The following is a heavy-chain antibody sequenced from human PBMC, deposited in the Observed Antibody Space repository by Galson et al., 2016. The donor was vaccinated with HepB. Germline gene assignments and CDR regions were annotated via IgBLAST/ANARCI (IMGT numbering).Heavy chain of an antibody. J-gene: IGHJ5*02. D-gene: IGHD4-11*01. CDR2: MYPRGDT. V-gene: IGHV3-53*01. CDR1: GFLVSSSF. CDR3: ARWTAYCPRPGCPRDHDYFDP. Sequence: SLRLSCAASGFLVSSSFMSWVRQTPGTGLEWVTVMYPRGDTHYSDSVRGRFTISRDKSRNSMSLQMTNLRVGDTAVYFCARWTAYCPRPGCPRDHDYFDPWGQGILVTVSS.